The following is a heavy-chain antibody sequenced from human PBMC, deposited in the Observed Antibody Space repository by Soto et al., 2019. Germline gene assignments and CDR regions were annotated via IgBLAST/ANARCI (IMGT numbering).Heavy chain of an antibody. V-gene: IGHV3-21*01. CDR1: GFTFTSYS. J-gene: IGHJ2*01. CDR2: LSSGNSLI. D-gene: IGHD6-19*01. Sequence: PGGSLRLSCAASGFTFTSYSINWVRQAPGKGLEWVSSLSSGNSLIYYADSVKGRFTISRDNAKSSVYLQMSSLRAEDTAVYFCARALAVAGTYWYFDLWGRGTLVTVSS. CDR3: ARALAVAGTYWYFDL.